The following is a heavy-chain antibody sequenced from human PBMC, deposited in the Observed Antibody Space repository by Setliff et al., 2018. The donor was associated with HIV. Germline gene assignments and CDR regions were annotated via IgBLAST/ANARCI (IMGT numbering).Heavy chain of an antibody. Sequence: KASETLSLTCAVYGGSFSGYYWNWIRQPPGKGLEWIGEINHSGTTNYNPSLKSRVTISVDTSKNQFSLKLSSVTAADTAVYYCAYSGSYYPDYWGQGILVTVSS. V-gene: IGHV4-34*01. CDR3: AYSGSYYPDY. D-gene: IGHD3-10*01. J-gene: IGHJ4*02. CDR1: GGSFSGYY. CDR2: INHSGTT.